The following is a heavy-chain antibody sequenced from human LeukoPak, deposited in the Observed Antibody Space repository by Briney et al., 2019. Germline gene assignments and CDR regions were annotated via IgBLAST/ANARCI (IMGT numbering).Heavy chain of an antibody. CDR3: ARDGGDTVTSPFDY. CDR1: GFTFSAYG. J-gene: IGHJ4*02. Sequence: PGGSLRLSCAASGFTFSAYGMHWVRQAPGKGLEWVAVIWHDGNNKYYADSVKGRFTISRDNSKNTLYLQMNSLRAEDTAVYYCARDGGDTVTSPFDYWGQGTLVTVSS. V-gene: IGHV3-33*01. D-gene: IGHD4-17*01. CDR2: IWHDGNNK.